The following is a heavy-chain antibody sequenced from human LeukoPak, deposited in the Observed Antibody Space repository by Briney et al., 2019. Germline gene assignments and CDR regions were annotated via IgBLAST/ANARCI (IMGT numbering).Heavy chain of an antibody. CDR2: INPSGGST. CDR3: AREADLGVKIVEVTYYAFDI. D-gene: IGHD1-26*01. Sequence: GASVKVSCKASGYTFTSYYMHWVRQAPGQGLEWMGIINPSGGSTSYAQKFQGRVTMTRDMSTSTVYMELSSLRSDDTAVYYCAREADLGVKIVEVTYYAFDIWGQGTMVTVSS. CDR1: GYTFTSYY. V-gene: IGHV1-46*01. J-gene: IGHJ3*02.